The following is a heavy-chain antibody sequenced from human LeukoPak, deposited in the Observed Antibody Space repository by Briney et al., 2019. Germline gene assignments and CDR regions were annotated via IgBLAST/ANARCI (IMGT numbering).Heavy chain of an antibody. Sequence: GGSLRLSCAASGFTFSDYYMSWIRQAPGKGLEGVSYISSSSSYTNYADSVKGRFTISRDNAKNSLYLQMNSLRAEDTAVYYCARLGWATAPLDYWGQGTLVTVSS. CDR3: ARLGWATAPLDY. V-gene: IGHV3-11*06. J-gene: IGHJ4*02. CDR2: ISSSSSYT. CDR1: GFTFSDYY. D-gene: IGHD5-12*01.